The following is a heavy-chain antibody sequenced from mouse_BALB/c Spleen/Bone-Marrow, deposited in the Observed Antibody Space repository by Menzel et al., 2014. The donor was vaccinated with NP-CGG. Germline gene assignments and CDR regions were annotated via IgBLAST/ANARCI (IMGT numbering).Heavy chain of an antibody. D-gene: IGHD1-2*01. J-gene: IGHJ1*01. CDR2: IDPANGNT. V-gene: IGHV14-3*02. Sequence: VQLQHPGAELVKPGASVKLSCTASGFNIKDTYMHWVKPRPEQGLEWIGRIDPANGNTKYDPKFQGKATITADTSSNTACLQLSSLTSEDTAVYLCARGGATATWYFDVWGAGTTVTVSS. CDR3: ARGGATATWYFDV. CDR1: GFNIKDTY.